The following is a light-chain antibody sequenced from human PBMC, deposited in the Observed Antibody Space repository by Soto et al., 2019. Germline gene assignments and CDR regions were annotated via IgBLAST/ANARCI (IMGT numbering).Light chain of an antibody. CDR3: CSYAGSITFVV. CDR2: DVS. Sequence: QSVLTQPRSVSGSPGQSVTISCTGTSSDVGGYNYVSWYQQHPGKAPKLMIYDVSKRPSGVPDRFSGSKSGNTASLTISGLQAEDEAEYYCCSYAGSITFVVFGGGTKLTVL. V-gene: IGLV2-11*01. CDR1: SSDVGGYNY. J-gene: IGLJ2*01.